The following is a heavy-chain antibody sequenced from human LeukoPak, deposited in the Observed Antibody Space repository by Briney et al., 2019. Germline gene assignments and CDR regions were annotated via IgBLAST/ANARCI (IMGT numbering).Heavy chain of an antibody. CDR3: ARDRGGYTYSHDY. J-gene: IGHJ4*02. CDR1: GGSISSNNW. Sequence: SETLSLTCTVSGGSISSNNWWIWVRQSPEKGLEWIGEIYHDGSTNYNPSLKSRVTISMDKSKNQLSLKLNFVTAADTAVYYCARDRGGYTYSHDYWGQGTLVTVSS. V-gene: IGHV4-4*02. D-gene: IGHD5-18*01. CDR2: IYHDGST.